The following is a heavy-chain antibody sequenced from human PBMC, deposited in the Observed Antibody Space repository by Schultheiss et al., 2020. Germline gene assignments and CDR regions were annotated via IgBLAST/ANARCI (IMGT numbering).Heavy chain of an antibody. CDR1: GGSISSSSYY. CDR3: ARRTRVRGVGCDY. Sequence: SETLSLTCTVSGGSISSSSYYWGWIRQPPGKGLEWIGSIYYSGSTYYNPSLKSRVTISVDTSKNQFSLKLSSVTAADTAVYYCARRTRVRGVGCDYWGQGHLVTVAS. V-gene: IGHV4-39*01. J-gene: IGHJ4*02. CDR2: IYYSGST. D-gene: IGHD3-10*01.